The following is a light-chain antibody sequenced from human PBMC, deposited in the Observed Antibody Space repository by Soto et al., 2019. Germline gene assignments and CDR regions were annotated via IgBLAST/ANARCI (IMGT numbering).Light chain of an antibody. CDR3: QVWNTTSNHPV. CDR2: YDS. V-gene: IGLV3-21*04. CDR1: NIGSES. Sequence: SYELIQPPSVSVAPGKTASITCGGNNIGSESVHWYQQKPGQAPVLVIYYDSDRPAGIPERLSGSKSGNTVTLTITRVDAGDEADYYCQVWNTTSNHPVFGTGTKLTVL. J-gene: IGLJ1*01.